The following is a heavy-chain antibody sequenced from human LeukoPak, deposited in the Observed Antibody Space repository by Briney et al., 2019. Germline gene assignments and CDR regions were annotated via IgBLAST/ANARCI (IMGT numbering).Heavy chain of an antibody. CDR3: ARGNSNFWSGYSLDY. CDR2: IYTSGST. CDR1: GGSFSGYY. D-gene: IGHD3-3*01. Sequence: SETLSLTCAVYGGSFSGYYWSWIRQPAGKGLEWIGRIYTSGSTNYNPSLKSRVTMSVDTSKNQFSLKLSSVTAADTAVYYCARGNSNFWSGYSLDYWGQGTLVTVSS. J-gene: IGHJ4*02. V-gene: IGHV4-59*10.